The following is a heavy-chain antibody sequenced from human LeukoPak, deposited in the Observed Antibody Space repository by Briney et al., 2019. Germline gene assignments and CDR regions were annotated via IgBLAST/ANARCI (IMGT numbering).Heavy chain of an antibody. V-gene: IGHV1-18*01. CDR1: GYTFTSYG. D-gene: IGHD6-13*01. CDR3: ARDGRSSSWTYYYYGMDV. J-gene: IGHJ6*02. Sequence: ASVKVSCKTSGYTFTSYGISWVRQAPGQGLEWMGWISAYNGNTNYAPKLQGRVTMTTDTSTSTAYMELRSLRSDDTAVYYCARDGRSSSWTYYYYGMDVWGQGTTVTVSS. CDR2: ISAYNGNT.